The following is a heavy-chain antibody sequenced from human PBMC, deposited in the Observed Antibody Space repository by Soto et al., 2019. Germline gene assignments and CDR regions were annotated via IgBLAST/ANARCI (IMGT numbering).Heavy chain of an antibody. Sequence: VRLSWGAYRVTFSSSVMHWVRQAPGKGLEWVAVIWYDGSNKYYADSVKGRFTISRGNSKNTLYLQMNSLRAEDTAVYYCARDGRAQIDSSVYPLDYYYGMDVWGQGTTVTVSS. CDR2: IWYDGSNK. CDR3: ARDGRAQIDSSVYPLDYYYGMDV. CDR1: RVTFSSSV. D-gene: IGHD3-22*01. V-gene: IGHV3-33*01. J-gene: IGHJ6*02.